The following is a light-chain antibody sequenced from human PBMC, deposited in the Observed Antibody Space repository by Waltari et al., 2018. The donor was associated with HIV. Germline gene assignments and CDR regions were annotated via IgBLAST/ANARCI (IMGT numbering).Light chain of an antibody. V-gene: IGKV4-1*01. J-gene: IGKJ2*01. CDR1: LSLLYSSDNKNY. Sequence: DIVMTQSPDSLAVSLGERATINCKSSLSLLYSSDNKNYLAWYQQKPGQPPKLLIYWASTRQSGVPDRFSGSGSGTDFALTISSLQAEDVAVYYCQQYHSVPYTFGQGTKLEI. CDR3: QQYHSVPYT. CDR2: WAS.